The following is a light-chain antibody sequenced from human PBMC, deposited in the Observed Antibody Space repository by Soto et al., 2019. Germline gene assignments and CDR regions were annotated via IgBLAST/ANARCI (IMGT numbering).Light chain of an antibody. V-gene: IGKV1-5*01. CDR1: QSISSW. CDR2: DAS. J-gene: IGKJ5*01. CDR3: QQYYSYPIT. Sequence: DIQMTQSPSTLSASVGDRVTITCRASQSISSWLAWYQQKPGKAPKLLIYDASSLESGVPSRFSGSGSGTEFTLTISSLQPDDFATYYCQQYYSYPITFGQGTRLEIK.